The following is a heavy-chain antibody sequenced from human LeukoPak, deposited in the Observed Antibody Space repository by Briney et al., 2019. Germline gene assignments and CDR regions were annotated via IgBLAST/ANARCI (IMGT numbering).Heavy chain of an antibody. CDR2: IYHSGST. V-gene: IGHV4-30-2*01. CDR3: ARSTTPDYYFDY. D-gene: IGHD4-11*01. Sequence: SETLSLTCTVSGGSISSGGYYWSWIRQPPGKGLEWIGYIYHSGSTYYNPSLKSRVTISVDRSKNQFSLKLSSVTAADTAVYYCARSTTPDYYFDYWGQGTLVTVSS. CDR1: GGSISSGGYY. J-gene: IGHJ4*02.